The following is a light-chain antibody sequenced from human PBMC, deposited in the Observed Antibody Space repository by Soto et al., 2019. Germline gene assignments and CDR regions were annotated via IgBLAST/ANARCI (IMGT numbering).Light chain of an antibody. J-gene: IGKJ1*01. CDR2: GVS. CDR1: QSVSSNY. CDR3: QQYGSSPWT. Sequence: EIVLTQSPGTLSLSPGERATLSCRASQSVSSNYLAWYQQKPGQAPRLLIYGVSSRDTGIPDRFSGSESGTDFTLTSSGLEPEDFAVYYCQQYGSSPWTFGQGTNVEIK. V-gene: IGKV3-20*01.